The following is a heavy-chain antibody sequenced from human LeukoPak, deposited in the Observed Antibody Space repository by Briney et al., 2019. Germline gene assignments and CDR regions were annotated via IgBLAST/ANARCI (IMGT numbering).Heavy chain of an antibody. Sequence: PGGSLRLSCAASRFTFSDFYMSWIRQAPGKGLEWVSYISNSATTIYYADSVKGRFTISRDNAKNSLYLQMNSLRAEDTAVYYCARLRYYGMDVWGQGTTVTVSS. J-gene: IGHJ6*02. CDR3: ARLRYYGMDV. V-gene: IGHV3-11*04. CDR2: ISNSATTI. CDR1: RFTFSDFY.